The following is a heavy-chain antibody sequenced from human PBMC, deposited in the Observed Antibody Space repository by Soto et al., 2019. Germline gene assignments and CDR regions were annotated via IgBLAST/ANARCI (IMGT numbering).Heavy chain of an antibody. D-gene: IGHD5-12*01. CDR1: GGSISSYY. Sequence: ETLSLTCTVSGGSISSYYWSWIRQPPGKGLEWIGYIYYSGSTNYNPSLKSRVTISVDTSKNQFSLKLSSVTAADTAVYYCARDCRDGYNYVNWFDPWGQGTLVTVSS. CDR2: IYYSGST. J-gene: IGHJ5*02. CDR3: ARDCRDGYNYVNWFDP. V-gene: IGHV4-59*01.